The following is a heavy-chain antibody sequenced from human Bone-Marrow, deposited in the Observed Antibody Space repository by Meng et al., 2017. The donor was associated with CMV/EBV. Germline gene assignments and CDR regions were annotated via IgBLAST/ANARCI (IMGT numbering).Heavy chain of an antibody. CDR1: GGSISSYY. V-gene: IGHV4-59*01. J-gene: IGHJ5*02. D-gene: IGHD5-18*01. Sequence: SETLSLTCTVSGGSISSYYWSWIRQPPGKRLEWIGYIYYSGSTNYNPSLKSRVTISVDTSKNQFSLKLSSVTAADTAVYYCARELGGRTAMATSSLNWFDPWGQGTLVTVSS. CDR3: ARELGGRTAMATSSLNWFDP. CDR2: IYYSGST.